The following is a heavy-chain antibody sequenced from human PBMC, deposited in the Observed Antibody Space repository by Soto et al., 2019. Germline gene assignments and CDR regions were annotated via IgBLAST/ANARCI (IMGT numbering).Heavy chain of an antibody. J-gene: IGHJ4*02. V-gene: IGHV3-23*01. Sequence: GGSLRISCAASGFTFSNYALSWVRQAPGKGLEWVSGIDESGTNTYYADSVKGRFTISRDNSKNTLYLQMNSLRAEDTAVYYCAYSSTPFDYWGQGTLVTVSS. CDR1: GFTFSNYA. CDR3: AYSSTPFDY. CDR2: IDESGTNT. D-gene: IGHD6-13*01.